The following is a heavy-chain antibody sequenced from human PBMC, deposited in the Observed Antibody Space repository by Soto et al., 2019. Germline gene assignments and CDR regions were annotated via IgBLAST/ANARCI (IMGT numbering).Heavy chain of an antibody. CDR3: TKDLWPYLPAGGEFDS. Sequence: PGGSLRLSCEASEFTFSSYAMSWVRQAPGQGLEWVSAISGSAGSTYYADSVKGRFTISRDNSKNTLYLQMNSLRAEDTAVFYCTKDLWPYLPAGGEFDSWGQGTLVTVSS. J-gene: IGHJ4*02. V-gene: IGHV3-23*01. CDR2: ISGSAGST. D-gene: IGHD3-16*01. CDR1: EFTFSSYA.